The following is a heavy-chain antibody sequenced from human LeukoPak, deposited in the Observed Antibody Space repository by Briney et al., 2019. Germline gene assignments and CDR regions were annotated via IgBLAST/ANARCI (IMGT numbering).Heavy chain of an antibody. CDR2: ISAYNGNT. J-gene: IGHJ4*02. CDR3: ARESGTNGVCCSFDY. D-gene: IGHD2-8*01. CDR1: GYTFTSYG. Sequence: GASVKVSCKASGYTFTSYGISWVRQAPGQGLEWMGWISAYNGNTNYAQKLQGRVTMTTDTSTSTAYMELSSLRSEDTAVYYCARESGTNGVCCSFDYWGQGTLVTVSS. V-gene: IGHV1-18*01.